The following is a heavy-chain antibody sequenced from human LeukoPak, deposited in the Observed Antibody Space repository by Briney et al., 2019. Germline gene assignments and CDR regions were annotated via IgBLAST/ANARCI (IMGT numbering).Heavy chain of an antibody. CDR3: ARGGGSYNY. D-gene: IGHD1-26*01. CDR2: INSLSTSI. CDR1: GFTFSSSG. V-gene: IGHV3-21*01. J-gene: IGHJ4*02. Sequence: GGSLRLSCEGSGFTFSSSGMNWARQAPGKGLEWVSSINSLSTSILYADSVKGRFTISRDNAKNSLYLQMHSLRAEDTALYYCARGGGSYNYWGQGTLVTVSS.